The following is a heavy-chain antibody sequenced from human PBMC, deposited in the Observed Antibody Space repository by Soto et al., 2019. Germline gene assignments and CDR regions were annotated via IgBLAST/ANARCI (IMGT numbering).Heavy chain of an antibody. CDR2: IKSLTDGGAT. CDR3: TADLPDNWFAP. J-gene: IGHJ5*02. Sequence: PGGALRLSCATSRFRFSNAWMNWVRQAPGRGLESVGRIKSLTDGGATDYAAPVKGRFTITRDDSKDTLYLHMNNLKTEDTAIYSCTADLPDNWFAPRGQGTLVPGSS. V-gene: IGHV3-15*01. CDR1: RFRFSNAW. D-gene: IGHD3-22*01.